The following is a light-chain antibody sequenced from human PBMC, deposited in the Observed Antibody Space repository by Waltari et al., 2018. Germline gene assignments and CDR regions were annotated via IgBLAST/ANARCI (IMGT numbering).Light chain of an antibody. CDR2: YKSDSDK. V-gene: IGLV5-45*03. J-gene: IGLJ7*01. CDR1: SGINVGTYR. CDR3: MIWHGSAAV. Sequence: QAVLTQPSSLSATPGASASLTCTLRSGINVGTYRIYWYQQKPGSPPQSLLRYKSDSDKQQGSGVPSRFSGSKDVSANAGILLISGLQSEDEADYYCMIWHGSAAVFGGGTQLTVL.